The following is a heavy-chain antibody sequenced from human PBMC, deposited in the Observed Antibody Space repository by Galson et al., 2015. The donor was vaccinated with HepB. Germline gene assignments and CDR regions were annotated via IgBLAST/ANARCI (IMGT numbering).Heavy chain of an antibody. CDR1: GDSVSSHSAA. D-gene: IGHD2-8*02. V-gene: IGHV6-1*01. Sequence: CAISGDSVSSHSAAWNWIRQSPSRGLEWLGRTYYRSKWYNDYAVSVKSRITINPDTSKNQFSLKLSSVTAADTAVYYCARGNTDYYYYGMDVWGQGTTVTVSS. J-gene: IGHJ6*02. CDR2: TYYRSKWYN. CDR3: ARGNTDYYYYGMDV.